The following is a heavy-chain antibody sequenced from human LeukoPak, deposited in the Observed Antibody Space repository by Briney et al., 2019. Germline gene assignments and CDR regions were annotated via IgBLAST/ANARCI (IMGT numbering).Heavy chain of an antibody. D-gene: IGHD6-19*01. CDR2: ISAYNGNT. Sequence: ASVKVSCKASGYTFTNYGISWVRQAPGQGLEWMGWISAYNGNTNYAQKLQGRVTMTTDTSTSTAYMELRSLRSDDTAVYYCARDRLRQWLVGDAFDIWGQGTMVTVSS. CDR3: ARDRLRQWLVGDAFDI. V-gene: IGHV1-18*01. CDR1: GYTFTNYG. J-gene: IGHJ3*02.